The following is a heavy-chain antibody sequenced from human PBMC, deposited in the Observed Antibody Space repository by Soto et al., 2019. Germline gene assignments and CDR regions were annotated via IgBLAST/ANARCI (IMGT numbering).Heavy chain of an antibody. D-gene: IGHD3-22*01. CDR1: GFTVSSNY. V-gene: IGHV3-66*01. Sequence: EVQLVESGGGLVQPGGSLRLSCAASGFTVSSNYMSWVRQAPGKGLEWVSVIYSGGSTYYADSVKGRFTISRDNSKNTLYLQMNSLRAEDTAVYYCARDVYDSSGYYLEYFQHRGQGTLVTVSS. CDR2: IYSGGST. CDR3: ARDVYDSSGYYLEYFQH. J-gene: IGHJ1*01.